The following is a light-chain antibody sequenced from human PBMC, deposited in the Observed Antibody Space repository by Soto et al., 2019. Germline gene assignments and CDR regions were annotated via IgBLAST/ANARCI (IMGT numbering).Light chain of an antibody. Sequence: DIQLTQSPSTLSASVGDRVTITCRASQTISSWLAWYQQKPGKAPNLLIYKTSNLESRVPSRFSGSGSGTDFTLTISSLQPDDFATYYCQYYNDYCWTFGQGTKVEIK. J-gene: IGKJ1*01. CDR2: KTS. CDR1: QTISSW. CDR3: QYYNDYCWT. V-gene: IGKV1-5*03.